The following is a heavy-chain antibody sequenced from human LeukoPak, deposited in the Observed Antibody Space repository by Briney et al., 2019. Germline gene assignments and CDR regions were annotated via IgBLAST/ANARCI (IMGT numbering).Heavy chain of an antibody. Sequence: PGGSLRLSCAASGFTFSSYAISWVRQAPGKGLERVSAISGSGGSTYYAESVKGRFTISRDSSKNTLYLQMNSLRAEDTAVYYCAKGYYDSSGYYVIGAFDIWGQGTMVTVSS. V-gene: IGHV3-23*01. CDR2: ISGSGGST. D-gene: IGHD3-22*01. J-gene: IGHJ3*02. CDR1: GFTFSSYA. CDR3: AKGYYDSSGYYVIGAFDI.